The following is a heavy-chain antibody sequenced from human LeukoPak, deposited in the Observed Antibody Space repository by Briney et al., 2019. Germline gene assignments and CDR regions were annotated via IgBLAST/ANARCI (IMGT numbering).Heavy chain of an antibody. Sequence: GGSVRLSCAASGFTFSTYAMIWVRQAPGKGLEWVSVIIHSGGSTYYADSVRGRFTISRDNSKNTLYLQMNSLRAEDTAVYYCAKGLGLAAALEDFDYWGQGTLVTVSS. D-gene: IGHD6-13*01. CDR3: AKGLGLAAALEDFDY. CDR2: IIHSGGST. V-gene: IGHV3-23*01. J-gene: IGHJ4*02. CDR1: GFTFSTYA.